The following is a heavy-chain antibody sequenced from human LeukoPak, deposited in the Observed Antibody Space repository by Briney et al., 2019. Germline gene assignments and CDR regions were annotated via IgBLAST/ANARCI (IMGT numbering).Heavy chain of an antibody. CDR2: IYTSGST. Sequence: SETLSLTCTVSGGSISSGSYYWSWIRQPAGKGLEWIGRIYTSGSTNYNPSLKSRVTISVDTSKNQFSLKLSSVTAADTAVYYCARTTAMATNWFDPWGQGTLVTVSS. CDR3: ARTTAMATNWFDP. D-gene: IGHD5-18*01. J-gene: IGHJ5*02. V-gene: IGHV4-61*02. CDR1: GGSISSGSYY.